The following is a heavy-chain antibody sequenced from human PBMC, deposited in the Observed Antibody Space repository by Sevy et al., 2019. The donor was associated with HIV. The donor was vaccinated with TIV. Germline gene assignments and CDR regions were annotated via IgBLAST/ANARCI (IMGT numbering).Heavy chain of an antibody. CDR2: IYSGGST. J-gene: IGHJ4*02. CDR1: GFTVSSNY. V-gene: IGHV3-53*01. CDR3: ARHKREAFFDY. Sequence: GGSLRLSCAASGFTVSSNYMSWVHQAPGKGLEWVSVIYSGGSTYYADSVKGRFTISRDNSKNTLYLQMNSLRAEDTAVYYCARHKREAFFDYWGQGTLVTVSS. D-gene: IGHD6-25*01.